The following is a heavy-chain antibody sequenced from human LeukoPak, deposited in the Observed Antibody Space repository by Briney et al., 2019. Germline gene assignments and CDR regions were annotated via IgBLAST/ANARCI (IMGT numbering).Heavy chain of an antibody. CDR2: ICGSGDNS. V-gene: IGHV3-23*01. J-gene: IGHJ4*02. D-gene: IGHD7-27*01. CDR1: GLTFSSYG. CDR3: AKCLGDGTNCYFAH. Sequence: HAGGSLRLSCAASGLTFSSYGMGWVRLAPGKGLEWVSLICGSGDNSYYADSVKGRFTISRDNSKNTLYLQMSSLRAEDTALYYCAKCLGDGTNCYFAHWGQGTLVTVSS.